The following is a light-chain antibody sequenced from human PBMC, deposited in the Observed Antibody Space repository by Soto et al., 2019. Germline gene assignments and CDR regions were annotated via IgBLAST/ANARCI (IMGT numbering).Light chain of an antibody. CDR3: QQYETNVWT. Sequence: DIQMTQSPSTLSASVGDRVTITCRASQSVRIWLAWYQQKPGKAPKLLIYGASTLESGVASRFSGSGSGTEFPLTISRLEAGGFSTYFCQQYETNVWTFGQGTKVEIK. CDR2: GAS. V-gene: IGKV1-5*03. CDR1: QSVRIW. J-gene: IGKJ1*01.